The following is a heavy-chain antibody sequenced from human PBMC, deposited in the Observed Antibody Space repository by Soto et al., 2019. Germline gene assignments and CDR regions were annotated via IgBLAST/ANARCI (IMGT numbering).Heavy chain of an antibody. CDR2: ISAYNGNT. J-gene: IGHJ6*02. Sequence: QVQLVQSGAEVKKPGASVKVSCKASGYTFTSYGISWVRQAPGQGLEWIGLISAYNGNTNYAQKLQGRVTMTTDTSTSTAYMVLRSLRSDDTAVYYCARGGNYDFWSGYTYYYYGMDVWGQGTTVTVSS. CDR3: ARGGNYDFWSGYTYYYYGMDV. D-gene: IGHD3-3*01. CDR1: GYTFTSYG. V-gene: IGHV1-18*01.